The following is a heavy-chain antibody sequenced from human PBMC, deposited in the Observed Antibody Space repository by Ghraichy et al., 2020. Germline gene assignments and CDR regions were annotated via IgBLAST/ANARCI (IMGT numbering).Heavy chain of an antibody. D-gene: IGHD6-19*01. Sequence: ASVKVSCKASGYTFTGYYMHWVRQAPGQGLEWMGWINPNSGGTNYAQKFQGRVTMTRDTSISTAYMELSRLRSDDTAVYYCARDSSGWGAAFDIWGQGTMVTVSS. V-gene: IGHV1-2*02. J-gene: IGHJ3*02. CDR3: ARDSSGWGAAFDI. CDR1: GYTFTGYY. CDR2: INPNSGGT.